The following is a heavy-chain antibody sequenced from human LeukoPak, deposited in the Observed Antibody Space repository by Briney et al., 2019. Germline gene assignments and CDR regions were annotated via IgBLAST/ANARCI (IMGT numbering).Heavy chain of an antibody. V-gene: IGHV3-21*01. Sequence: GGSRRLSCAASGFTFSSYSMNWVRRAPGKGLEWVSSISSSSSYIYYADSVKGRFTISRDNAKNSLYLQMNSLRAEDTAVYYCARDRSSGGHDYWGQGTLVTVSS. D-gene: IGHD1-14*01. CDR1: GFTFSSYS. CDR2: ISSSSSYI. J-gene: IGHJ4*02. CDR3: ARDRSSGGHDY.